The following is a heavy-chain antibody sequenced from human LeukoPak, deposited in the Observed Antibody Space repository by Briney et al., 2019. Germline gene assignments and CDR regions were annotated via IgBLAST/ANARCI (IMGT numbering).Heavy chain of an antibody. CDR3: ARDSPNWGYDY. D-gene: IGHD7-27*01. Sequence: SETLSLTCAVSGGSISSGGYSWSWIRQPPGRGLEWIGYIYHSGSTYYNPSLKSRVTISVDRSKNQFSLKLSSVTAADTAVYYCARDSPNWGYDYWGQGTLVTVSS. V-gene: IGHV4-30-2*01. CDR1: GGSISSGGYS. J-gene: IGHJ4*02. CDR2: IYHSGST.